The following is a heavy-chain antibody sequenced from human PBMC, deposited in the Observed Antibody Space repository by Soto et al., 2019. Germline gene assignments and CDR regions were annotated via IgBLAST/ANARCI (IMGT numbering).Heavy chain of an antibody. CDR3: ARGRDGSTVTTGGDSGRGYYYYMDV. CDR2: INHSGST. Sequence: SETLSLTCAVYGGSFSGYYWSWIRQPPGKGLEWIGEINHSGSTNYNPSLKSRVTISVDTSKNQFSLKLSSVTAADTAVYYCARGRDGSTVTTGGDSGRGYYYYMDVWGKGTTVTVSS. V-gene: IGHV4-34*01. J-gene: IGHJ6*03. D-gene: IGHD4-4*01. CDR1: GGSFSGYY.